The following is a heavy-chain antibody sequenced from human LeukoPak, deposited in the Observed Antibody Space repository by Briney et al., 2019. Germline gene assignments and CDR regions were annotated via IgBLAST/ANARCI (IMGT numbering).Heavy chain of an antibody. D-gene: IGHD6-19*01. V-gene: IGHV3-NL1*01. CDR3: ARAIRAGAFDI. J-gene: IGHJ3*02. Sequence: GGSLRLSCAASGFTFSSYGMHWVRQAPGKGLEWVSVISSGGDNTFYADSVKGRFTISRDNSKNTFYLQMNSLRDEDTAVYYCARAIRAGAFDIWGQGTMVTVSS. CDR2: ISSGGDNT. CDR1: GFTFSSYG.